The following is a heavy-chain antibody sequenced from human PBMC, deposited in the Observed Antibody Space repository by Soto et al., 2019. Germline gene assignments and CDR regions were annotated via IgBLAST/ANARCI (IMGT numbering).Heavy chain of an antibody. V-gene: IGHV3-30*18. J-gene: IGHJ6*02. D-gene: IGHD6-19*01. CDR3: VKDGSSGWPYFDDMDV. Sequence: GGSLRLSCAASGFTFSSYGMHWVRQAPGKGLEWVAVILYDGSKKYYADSVKGRFTISRDNSKNTLYLQMSSLRAEDTALFYCVKDGSSGWPYFDDMDVWGQGTTVTVSS. CDR2: ILYDGSKK. CDR1: GFTFSSYG.